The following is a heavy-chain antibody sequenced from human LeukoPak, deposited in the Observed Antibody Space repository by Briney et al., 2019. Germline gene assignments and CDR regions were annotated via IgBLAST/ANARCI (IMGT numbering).Heavy chain of an antibody. Sequence: GGSLRLSCAASGFTFSNYWMSWVRQAPGKGLDWVAKINEGGSEKHYVDSVKGRFTISRDNAKNSLYLQMNGLRAEDTAVYYCARYDGYDLRYWGQGTLVTVSS. CDR3: ARYDGYDLRY. CDR2: INEGGSEK. CDR1: GFTFSNYW. V-gene: IGHV3-7*04. D-gene: IGHD5-12*01. J-gene: IGHJ4*02.